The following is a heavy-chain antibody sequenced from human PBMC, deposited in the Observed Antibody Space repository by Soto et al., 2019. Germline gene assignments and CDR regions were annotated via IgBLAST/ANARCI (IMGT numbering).Heavy chain of an antibody. CDR2: IYYSGST. CDR1: GGSISSYY. J-gene: IGHJ4*02. D-gene: IGHD5-18*01. V-gene: IGHV4-59*08. CDR3: ARRYGSGFDY. Sequence: SETLSLTCTVSGGSISSYYWSWIRQPPGKGLEWIGYIYYSGSTNYNPSLKSRVTISVDTSKNQFSLKLSSVTAADTAVYYCARRYGSGFDYWGQGTRVTVSS.